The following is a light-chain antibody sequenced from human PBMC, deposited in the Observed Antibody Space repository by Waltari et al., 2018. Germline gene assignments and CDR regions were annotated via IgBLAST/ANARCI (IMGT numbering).Light chain of an antibody. V-gene: IGKV3-20*01. Sequence: EIVLTQSPGTLSLSPGERATLSCRASQSVGKYLAWYQQRPGQAPRLLISETYRRATGTPDRFSGSGSGTDFSLTISRLEPEDFAVYYCQKYESLPATFGQGTTVEIK. CDR2: ETY. J-gene: IGKJ1*01. CDR1: QSVGKY. CDR3: QKYESLPAT.